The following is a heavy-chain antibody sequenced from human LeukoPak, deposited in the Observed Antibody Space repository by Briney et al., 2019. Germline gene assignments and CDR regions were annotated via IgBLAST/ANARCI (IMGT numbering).Heavy chain of an antibody. V-gene: IGHV1-69*13. J-gene: IGHJ3*02. CDR1: GGTFSSYA. CDR3: ARTLYSNAFDI. D-gene: IGHD2-15*01. CDR2: IIPIFGTA. Sequence: GASVKVPCKASGGTFSSYAISWVRQAPGQGLEWMGGIIPIFGTANYAQKFQGRVTITADESTSTAYMELSSLRSEDTAVYYCARTLYSNAFDIWGQGTMVTVSS.